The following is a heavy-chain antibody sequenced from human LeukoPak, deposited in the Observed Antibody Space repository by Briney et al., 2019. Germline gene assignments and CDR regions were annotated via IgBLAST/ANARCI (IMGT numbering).Heavy chain of an antibody. D-gene: IGHD5-24*01. CDR1: GFTFNIYA. Sequence: SGGSLRLSCAASGFTFNIYAMHWVRQAPGKGLEWVAVISYDGSKTYYADSVKGRFTISRDNSKNTLYLQMNSLRAEDTAVYYCARAEDGYEYWGQGALVTVSS. CDR3: ARAEDGYEY. J-gene: IGHJ4*02. CDR2: ISYDGSKT. V-gene: IGHV3-30-3*01.